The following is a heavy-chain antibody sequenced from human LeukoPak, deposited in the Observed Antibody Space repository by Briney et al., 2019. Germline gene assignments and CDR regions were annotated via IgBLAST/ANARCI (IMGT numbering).Heavy chain of an antibody. J-gene: IGHJ5*02. D-gene: IGHD3-22*01. CDR3: ARRAILRYDSSGYYP. V-gene: IGHV4-4*02. CDR2: IYHSGST. Sequence: SETLSLTCAVSGGSISSSNWWSWVRQPPGKGLEWIGEIYHSGSTNYNPSLKSRVTISVDKSKNQFSLKLSSVTAADTAVYYCARRAILRYDSSGYYPWGQGTLVTVSS. CDR1: GGSISSSNW.